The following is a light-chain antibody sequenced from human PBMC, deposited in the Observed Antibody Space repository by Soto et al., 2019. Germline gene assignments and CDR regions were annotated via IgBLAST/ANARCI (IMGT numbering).Light chain of an antibody. CDR1: QSVGNY. J-gene: IGKJ4*01. CDR2: EVS. CDR3: QHRVHGPT. V-gene: IGKV3-11*01. Sequence: EIVLTQSPATLSLPLGERATLSCRARQSVGNYLGWYQQRPGQAPRLLMSEVSRRATGIPARFSGSGSGTDFTLTISSLEPEDVAVYYCQHRVHGPTFGGGTKVEIK.